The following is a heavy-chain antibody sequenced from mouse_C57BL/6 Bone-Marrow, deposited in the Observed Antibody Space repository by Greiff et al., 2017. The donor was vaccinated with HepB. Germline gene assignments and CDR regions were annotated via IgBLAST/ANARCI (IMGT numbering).Heavy chain of an antibody. D-gene: IGHD1-1*01. Sequence: QVQLKESGAELVKPGASVKLSCKASGYTFTEYTIHWVKQRSGQGLEWIGWFYPGSGSIKYNEKFKDKATLTADKSSSTVYMELSRLTSEDSAVYFCARYESSYYYGSRVWFAYWGQGTLVTVSA. V-gene: IGHV1-62-2*01. CDR1: GYTFTEYT. J-gene: IGHJ3*01. CDR2: FYPGSGSI. CDR3: ARYESSYYYGSRVWFAY.